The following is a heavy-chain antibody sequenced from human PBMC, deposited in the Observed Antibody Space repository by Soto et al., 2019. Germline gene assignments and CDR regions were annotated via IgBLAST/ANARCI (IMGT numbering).Heavy chain of an antibody. Sequence: QVQLQESGPGLVKPSQTLSLTCTVSGGSISSGGYYWSWIRQHPGKGLEWIGYIYYSGSTYYNPSRKRRVTVAVDASKNEFSRKLSPVTAAATAVEDWERAFGGAAAGPFDYWGQGTLVTVSS. CDR2: IYYSGST. D-gene: IGHD6-13*01. CDR3: ERAFGGAAAGPFDY. V-gene: IGHV4-31*03. J-gene: IGHJ4*02. CDR1: GGSISSGGYY.